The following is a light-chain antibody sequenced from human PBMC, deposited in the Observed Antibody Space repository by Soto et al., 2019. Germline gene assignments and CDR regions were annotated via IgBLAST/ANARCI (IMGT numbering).Light chain of an antibody. CDR3: KQYDNLPT. J-gene: IGKJ5*01. Sequence: DIQMTHSPSSLSASVVYRVTITFRSSQNINNYLNWYQHKPGKAPKLLIYDASNLETGVPSRFSGSGSGTDFTFTISSLQPEDIATYYCKQYDNLPTFGQGTRLEIK. V-gene: IGKV1-33*01. CDR2: DAS. CDR1: QNINNY.